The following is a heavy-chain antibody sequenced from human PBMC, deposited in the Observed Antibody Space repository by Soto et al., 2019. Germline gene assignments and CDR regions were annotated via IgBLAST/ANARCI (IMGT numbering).Heavy chain of an antibody. D-gene: IGHD2-2*01. CDR1: GGSISSGGYS. Sequence: QLQLQESGSGLVKPSQTLSLTCAVSGGSISSGGYSWSWIRQPPGKGLEWIGYMYHSGSTYYNPSIKSRVTIAIDRSKIQFSRKLSSVTAAHTAVYYCARVPDYGGQGTLVTVSS. V-gene: IGHV4-30-2*01. CDR2: MYHSGST. J-gene: IGHJ4*02. CDR3: ARVPDY.